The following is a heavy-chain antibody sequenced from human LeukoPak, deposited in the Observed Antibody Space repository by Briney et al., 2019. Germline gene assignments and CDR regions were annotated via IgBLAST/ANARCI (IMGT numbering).Heavy chain of an antibody. D-gene: IGHD2-15*01. V-gene: IGHV4-4*07. Sequence: SETLSLTCSVSGESMTPYYWTWIRQSAGKGLEWLGRVFHTGQHDYNPSLKSRLSMSLDASRNLVSLTLTSVTAADTAIYYCARVSAYCSGGRCYGGQWFDPWGQGTLVIVSS. CDR2: VFHTGQH. J-gene: IGHJ5*02. CDR3: ARVSAYCSGGRCYGGQWFDP. CDR1: GESMTPYY.